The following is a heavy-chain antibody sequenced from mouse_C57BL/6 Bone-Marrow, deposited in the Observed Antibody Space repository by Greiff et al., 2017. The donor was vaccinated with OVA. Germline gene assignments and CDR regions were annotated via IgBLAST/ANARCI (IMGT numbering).Heavy chain of an antibody. V-gene: IGHV5-4*03. D-gene: IGHD2-3*01. CDR1: GFTFSSYA. J-gene: IGHJ4*01. Sequence: EVKLMESGGGLVKPGGSLKLSCAASGFTFSSYAMSWVRQTPEQRLEWVATISDGGSYTYYPDNVKGRFTISRDNAKNNLYLQMSHLKSEDTAMYYCARVLLYDYDAMDYWGQGTSVTVSS. CDR3: ARVLLYDYDAMDY. CDR2: ISDGGSYT.